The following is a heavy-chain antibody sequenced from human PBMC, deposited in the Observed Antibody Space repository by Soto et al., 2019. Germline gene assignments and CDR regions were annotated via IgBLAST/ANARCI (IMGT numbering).Heavy chain of an antibody. CDR1: GGPISSGDYY. D-gene: IGHD3-3*01. J-gene: IGHJ4*02. V-gene: IGHV4-30-4*01. Sequence: SETLSLTCTVSGGPISSGDYYWSWIRQPPGKGLEWIGYIYYSGSTYYNPSLKSRVTISVDTSKNQFSLKLSSVAAADTAVYYCAREYDFWSGYYSFDYWGQGTLVTVSS. CDR3: AREYDFWSGYYSFDY. CDR2: IYYSGST.